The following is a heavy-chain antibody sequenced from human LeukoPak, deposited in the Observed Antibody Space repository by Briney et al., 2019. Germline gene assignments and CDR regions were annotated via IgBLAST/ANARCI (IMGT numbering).Heavy chain of an antibody. CDR2: IYYSGST. D-gene: IGHD3-22*01. V-gene: IGHV4-39*01. Sequence: PSETLSLTCTVSGGSISSSSYYWGWIRQPPGKGLEWIGSIYYSGSTYYNPSLKSRVTISVDTSKNQFSLKLSPVTAADTAVYYCARHYDSSRSLFDPWGQGTLVTVSS. J-gene: IGHJ5*02. CDR3: ARHYDSSRSLFDP. CDR1: GGSISSSSYY.